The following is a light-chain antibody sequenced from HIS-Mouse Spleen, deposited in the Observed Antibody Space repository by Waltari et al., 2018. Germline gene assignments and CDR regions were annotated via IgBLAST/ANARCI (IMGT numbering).Light chain of an antibody. CDR2: EVS. Sequence: QSALTQPPSASGSPGQSVTISCTGTSSDVGGYNYVAWYQQHPGTAPTLMIYEVSKTPSGVPERLPGSKSGNKASLDVYGLQAEDEADYYCSSYAGSNNLVFGGGTKLTVL. CDR1: SSDVGGYNY. J-gene: IGLJ2*01. CDR3: SSYAGSNNLV. V-gene: IGLV2-8*01.